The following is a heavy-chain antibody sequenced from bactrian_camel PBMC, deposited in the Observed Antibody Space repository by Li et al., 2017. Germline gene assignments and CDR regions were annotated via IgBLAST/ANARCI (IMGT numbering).Heavy chain of an antibody. CDR3: VTEDLYGLRINGHNY. J-gene: IGHJ4*01. CDR1: EYRGC. CDR2: IISGGGGTT. Sequence: VQLVESGGGSVQAGGSLRLSCVASEYRGCTGWLRQVPGKGLEWVSTIISGGGGTTYYADSVKGRFTIYRDNAKNAVYLQMNNLKTEDTAVYYCVTEDLYGLRINGHNYWGLGTQVTVS. D-gene: IGHD3*01. V-gene: IGHV3S40*01.